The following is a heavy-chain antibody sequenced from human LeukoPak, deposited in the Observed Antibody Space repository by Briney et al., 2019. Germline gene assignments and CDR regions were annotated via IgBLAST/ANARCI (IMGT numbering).Heavy chain of an antibody. Sequence: ASVKVSCKASGYTFTSYGISWVRQAPGQGLEWMGWISAYNGNTNYAQKLQGRVTITADKSTSTAYMELSSLRSEDTAVYYCATQLYDSYYYGMDVWGQGTTVTVSS. CDR3: ATQLYDSYYYGMDV. D-gene: IGHD2-2*02. J-gene: IGHJ6*02. V-gene: IGHV1-18*01. CDR1: GYTFTSYG. CDR2: ISAYNGNT.